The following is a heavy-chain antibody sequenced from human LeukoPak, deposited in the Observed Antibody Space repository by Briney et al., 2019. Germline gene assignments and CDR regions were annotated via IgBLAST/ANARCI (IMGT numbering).Heavy chain of an antibody. CDR3: ARDTDIVVVPAAPGY. Sequence: ASVKVSCKVSGYTFTSYGISWVRQAPGQGLEWMGWISAYNGNTNYAQKLQGRVTMTTDTSTSTAYMELRSLRSDDTAVYYCARDTDIVVVPAAPGYWGQGTLVTVSS. J-gene: IGHJ4*02. CDR1: GYTFTSYG. V-gene: IGHV1-18*01. D-gene: IGHD2-2*01. CDR2: ISAYNGNT.